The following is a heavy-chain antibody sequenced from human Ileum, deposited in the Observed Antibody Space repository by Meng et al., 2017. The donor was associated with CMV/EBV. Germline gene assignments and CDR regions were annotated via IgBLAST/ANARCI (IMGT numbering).Heavy chain of an antibody. V-gene: IGHV3-74*01. CDR1: GFICNNHW. Sequence: SGAASGFICNNHWMHWGRQASGKGMVWVSRINNDRSIKSYVDFAKGRFTISRDNAKNTLYLEKTSLSYGATAVYYCVRSTWYRFDYWGQGTLVTVSS. CDR2: INNDRSIK. J-gene: IGHJ4*02. D-gene: IGHD2/OR15-2a*01. CDR3: VRSTWYRFDY.